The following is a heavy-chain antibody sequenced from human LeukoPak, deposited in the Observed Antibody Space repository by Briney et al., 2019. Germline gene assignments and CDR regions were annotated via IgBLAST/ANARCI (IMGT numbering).Heavy chain of an antibody. Sequence: PSETLSLTCTGPGGSISSSSYYWGWIRQPPGKGLEWIGSIYYSGSTYYNPSLKSRVTISVDTSKNQFSLKLSSVTAADTAVYYCARKYSSSWYVPRAFFDYWGQGTLVTVSS. D-gene: IGHD6-13*01. CDR3: ARKYSSSWYVPRAFFDY. J-gene: IGHJ4*02. CDR2: IYYSGST. V-gene: IGHV4-39*01. CDR1: GGSISSSSYY.